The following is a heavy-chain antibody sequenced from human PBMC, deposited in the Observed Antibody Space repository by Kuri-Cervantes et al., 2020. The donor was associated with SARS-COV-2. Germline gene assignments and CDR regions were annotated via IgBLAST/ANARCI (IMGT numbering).Heavy chain of an antibody. CDR3: ARGAANYHMDV. D-gene: IGHD3-16*01. V-gene: IGHV3-33*08. J-gene: IGHJ6*03. CDR1: GFTFSNYA. CDR2: IWYDGKNE. Sequence: GGSLRLSCVASGFTFSNYAIHWVRQAPGKGLEWVAVIWYDGKNEYYAGSVKGRFTISRDNSRNTVLLQMNILRAEDTAIYYCARGAANYHMDVWGTGTTVTVSS.